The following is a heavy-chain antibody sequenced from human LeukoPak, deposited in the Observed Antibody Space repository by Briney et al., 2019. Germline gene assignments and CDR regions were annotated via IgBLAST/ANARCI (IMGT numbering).Heavy chain of an antibody. CDR3: VKIVLAGGYFDS. V-gene: IGHV3-64*05. J-gene: IGHJ4*02. Sequence: PGGSLRLSCPASGFTFSSYAMHWVRQAPGKGLEYVSAISSNGATTYYADSVKGRFTISRDNSKNTLYFQMSSLRPEDTAVYYCVKIVLAGGYFDSWGQGTLVTVSS. CDR1: GFTFSSYA. D-gene: IGHD4-23*01. CDR2: ISSNGATT.